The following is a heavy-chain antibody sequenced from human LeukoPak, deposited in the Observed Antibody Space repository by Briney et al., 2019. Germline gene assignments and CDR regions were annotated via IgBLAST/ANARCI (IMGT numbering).Heavy chain of an antibody. J-gene: IGHJ4*02. CDR1: GYTFTSYG. V-gene: IGHV1-18*01. D-gene: IGHD3-3*01. CDR2: ISAYNGNT. Sequence: AASVKVSCKASGYTFTSYGISWVRQAPGQGLEWMGWISAYNGNTNYAQKLQGRVTMTTDTSTSTAYMELRSLRSDDTAVYYCARADPPITIFGVVPPMYWGQGTLVTASS. CDR3: ARADPPITIFGVVPPMY.